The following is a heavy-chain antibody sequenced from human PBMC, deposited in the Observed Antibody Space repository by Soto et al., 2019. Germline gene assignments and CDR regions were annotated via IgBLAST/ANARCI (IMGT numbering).Heavy chain of an antibody. CDR2: IIPIFGTA. D-gene: IGHD2-21*01. V-gene: IGHV1-69*12. CDR1: GDTVSRFA. J-gene: IGHJ6*02. CDR3: PRAYSQYGMDV. Sequence: QVQLVQSGTEMKKPGSSVKVSCKVSGDTVSRFAINWVRQAPGQGLEWMGGIIPIFGTANYAQKFHGRVTIHADESTSTAYIELTSLRSKDTAVYYCPRAYSQYGMDVWGQGTTITVSS.